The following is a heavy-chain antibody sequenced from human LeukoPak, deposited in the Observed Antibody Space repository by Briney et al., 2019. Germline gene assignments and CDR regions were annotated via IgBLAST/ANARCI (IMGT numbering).Heavy chain of an antibody. Sequence: GGALRLSCAASGFTFSDYAMSWVRQAPGKGLEWVSTIFKTGDTAHYADIVRGRFTISRDNSKNTLSLQMNSLRAEDTAIYYCAKLWGRHVWSFDYWGQGALVTVSS. CDR1: GFTFSDYA. CDR3: AKLWGRHVWSFDY. D-gene: IGHD3-16*01. V-gene: IGHV3-23*01. CDR2: IFKTGDTA. J-gene: IGHJ4*02.